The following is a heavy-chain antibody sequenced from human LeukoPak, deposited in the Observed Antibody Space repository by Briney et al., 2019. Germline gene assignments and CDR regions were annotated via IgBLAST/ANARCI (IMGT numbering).Heavy chain of an antibody. V-gene: IGHV4-31*03. D-gene: IGHD3-10*01. Sequence: SQTLSLTCTVSGGSISSGGYYWSWIRQHPGKGLEWIGYIYYSGSTHYNPSLKSRVTISVDTSKNQFSLKLSSVTAADTAVYYCARAGLLWFGDAIMDVWGKGTTVTVSS. J-gene: IGHJ6*03. CDR1: GGSISSGGYY. CDR2: IYYSGST. CDR3: ARAGLLWFGDAIMDV.